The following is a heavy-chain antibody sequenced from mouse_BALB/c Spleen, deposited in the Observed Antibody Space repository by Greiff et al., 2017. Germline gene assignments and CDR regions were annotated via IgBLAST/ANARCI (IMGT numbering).Heavy chain of an antibody. D-gene: IGHD1-2*01. V-gene: IGHV1-9*01. CDR3: ARWYYGYESYAMDY. Sequence: VQLQQSGAELMKPGASVKISCKATGYTFSSYWIEWVKQRPGHGLEWIGEILPGSGSTNYNEKFKGKATFTADTSSNTAYMQLSSLTSEDSAVYYCARWYYGYESYAMDYWGQGTSVTVSS. CDR2: ILPGSGST. J-gene: IGHJ4*01. CDR1: GYTFSSYW.